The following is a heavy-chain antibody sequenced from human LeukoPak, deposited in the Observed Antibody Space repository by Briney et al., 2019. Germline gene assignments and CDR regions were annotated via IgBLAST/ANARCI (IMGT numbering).Heavy chain of an antibody. D-gene: IGHD6-6*01. CDR1: GFTFSTYW. J-gene: IGHJ4*02. Sequence: GGSLRLSCVGSGFTFSTYWMNWVRQAPGKGLEWVSSISSSSSYIYYADSVKGRFTISRDNAKNSLYLQMNSLRAEDTAVYYCARDSSSSSFEYWGQGTLVTVSS. V-gene: IGHV3-21*01. CDR3: ARDSSSSSFEY. CDR2: ISSSSSYI.